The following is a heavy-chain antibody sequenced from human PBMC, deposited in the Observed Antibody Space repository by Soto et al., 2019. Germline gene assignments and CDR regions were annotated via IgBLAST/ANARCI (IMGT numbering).Heavy chain of an antibody. CDR1: GFTFSSYE. Sequence: PVGSLRLSCAASGFTFSSYEMNWVRQAPGKGLEWVSYISSSGSTIYYADSVKGRFTISRDNAKNSLYLQMNSLRAEDTAVYYCARDPTTVVTPEYYYGMDVWGQRTTVTVSS. CDR2: ISSSGSTI. CDR3: ARDPTTVVTPEYYYGMDV. D-gene: IGHD4-17*01. V-gene: IGHV3-48*03. J-gene: IGHJ6*02.